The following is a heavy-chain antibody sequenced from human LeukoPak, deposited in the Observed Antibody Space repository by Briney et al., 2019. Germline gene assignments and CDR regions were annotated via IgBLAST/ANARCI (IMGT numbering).Heavy chain of an antibody. V-gene: IGHV4-61*01. D-gene: IGHD6-6*01. CDR1: GGSVSSGSYH. CDR2: IYYSGST. CDR3: ARGGAARLHFQN. Sequence: SETLSLTCTVSGGSVSSGSYHWSWIRQPPGRGLEYIGYIYYSGSTNYNPSLKSRVTISLDTSKNQFSLNLRSVTAADTAVYYCARGGAARLHFQNWGQGTLVTVSS. J-gene: IGHJ1*01.